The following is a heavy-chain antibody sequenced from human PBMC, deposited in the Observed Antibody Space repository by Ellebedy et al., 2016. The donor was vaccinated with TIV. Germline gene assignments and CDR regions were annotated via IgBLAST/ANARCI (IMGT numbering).Heavy chain of an antibody. CDR2: ISYDGSNK. Sequence: GESLKISCAASGFTFSSYAMHWVRQAPGKGLEWVAVISYDGSNKYYADSVKGRFTISRDNSKNTLYLQMNSLRAEDTAVYYCASDNYYDSSGYRPAFDYWGQGTLVTVSS. CDR3: ASDNYYDSSGYRPAFDY. CDR1: GFTFSSYA. J-gene: IGHJ4*02. V-gene: IGHV3-30-3*01. D-gene: IGHD3-22*01.